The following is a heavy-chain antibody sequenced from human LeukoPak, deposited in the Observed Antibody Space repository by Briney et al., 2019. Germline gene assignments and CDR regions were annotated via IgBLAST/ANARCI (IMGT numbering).Heavy chain of an antibody. CDR3: ARVSGAYDFGGYYYYMDV. CDR1: GYTFTGYH. CDR2: INPNSGGT. Sequence: ASVKVSCKASGYTFTGYHMHWVRQAPGQGLEWMGWINPNSGGTNYAQKFQGRVTMTRDTSISTAYMELRSLRSDDTAVYYCARVSGAYDFGGYYYYMDVWGKGTTVTVSS. D-gene: IGHD5-12*01. J-gene: IGHJ6*03. V-gene: IGHV1-2*02.